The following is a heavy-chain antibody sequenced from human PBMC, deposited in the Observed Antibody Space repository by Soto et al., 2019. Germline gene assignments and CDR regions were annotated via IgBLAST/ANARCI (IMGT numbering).Heavy chain of an antibody. Sequence: GGSLRLSCAASGFTFSSYWMSWVRQAPGKGLEWVANIKPDGSQKWYVDSVEGRFTISRDNAKNSVYLQMNSLRDEDTAVYYCARGEQWLVRWVYWGQGTLVTVSS. D-gene: IGHD6-19*01. CDR3: ARGEQWLVRWVY. J-gene: IGHJ4*02. V-gene: IGHV3-7*04. CDR1: GFTFSSYW. CDR2: IKPDGSQK.